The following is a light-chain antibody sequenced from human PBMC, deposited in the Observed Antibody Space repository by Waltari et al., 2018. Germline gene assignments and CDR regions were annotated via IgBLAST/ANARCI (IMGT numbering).Light chain of an antibody. CDR2: NDN. Sequence: QSMLTQPPSASGTPGQRVTISCSGSGSDIGSNNVLWYQQFPGTAPKHLIYNDNHRPSGVPDRFSASKSGTSSSLAISGLQSEDEADYHCAAWDDSLGANVFGTGTRVTVL. V-gene: IGLV1-44*01. J-gene: IGLJ1*01. CDR3: AAWDDSLGANV. CDR1: GSDIGSNN.